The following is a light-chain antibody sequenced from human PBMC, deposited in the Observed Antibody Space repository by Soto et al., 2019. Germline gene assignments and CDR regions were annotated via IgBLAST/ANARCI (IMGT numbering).Light chain of an antibody. V-gene: IGLV2-14*01. CDR2: EVS. CDR1: SSDVGGYNY. Sequence: QSALTQPASVSGSPGQSITISCTGTSSDVGGYNYVSWYQQHPGKAPKLMIYEVSNRPSGVSNRFSGSKSGNMASLIISGLQAEDEADYYCSSYTSSSTEVFGGGTQLTVL. J-gene: IGLJ2*01. CDR3: SSYTSSSTEV.